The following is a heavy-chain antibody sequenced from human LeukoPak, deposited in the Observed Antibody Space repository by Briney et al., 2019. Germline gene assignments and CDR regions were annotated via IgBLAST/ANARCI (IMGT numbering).Heavy chain of an antibody. D-gene: IGHD6-19*01. J-gene: IGHJ4*02. V-gene: IGHV3-9*01. CDR3: ANAIAVAGTGFDY. Sequence: GGSLRLSCAASGFTFDDYAMHWVRQAPGKGLEWVSGISWDSGSIGYADSVKGRFTISRDNSKNTLYLQMNSLRAEDTAVYYCANAIAVAGTGFDYWGQGTLVTVSS. CDR2: ISWDSGSI. CDR1: GFTFDDYA.